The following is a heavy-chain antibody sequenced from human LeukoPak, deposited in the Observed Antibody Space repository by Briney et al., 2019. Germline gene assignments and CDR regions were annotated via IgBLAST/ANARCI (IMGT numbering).Heavy chain of an antibody. CDR2: FDPEDGET. V-gene: IGHV1-24*01. Sequence: GASVKVSCKVSGYTLTELSMHWVRQAPGKGLEWMGGFDPEDGETIYAQKFHGRVTMTEDTSTDTAYMELSSLRSEDTAVYYCATDITTGRDWLAPWGQGTRVTASS. CDR1: GYTLTELS. CDR3: ATDITTGRDWLAP. D-gene: IGHD3-10*01. J-gene: IGHJ5*02.